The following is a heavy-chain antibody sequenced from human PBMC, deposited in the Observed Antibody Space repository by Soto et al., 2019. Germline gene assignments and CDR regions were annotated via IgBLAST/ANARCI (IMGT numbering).Heavy chain of an antibody. CDR3: ARAVSDLGYCSGGSCYRRSDYYYYMDV. D-gene: IGHD2-15*01. CDR1: GYTFTSYA. Sequence: ASVKVSCKASGYTFTSYAMHWVRQAPGQRLEWMGWINAGNGNTKYSQKFQGRVTITRDTSASTAYMELSSLRSEDTAVYYCARAVSDLGYCSGGSCYRRSDYYYYMDVWGKGTTVTVSS. J-gene: IGHJ6*03. V-gene: IGHV1-3*01. CDR2: INAGNGNT.